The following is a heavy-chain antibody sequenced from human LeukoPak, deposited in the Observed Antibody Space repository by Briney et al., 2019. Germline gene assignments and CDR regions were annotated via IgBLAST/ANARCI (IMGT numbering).Heavy chain of an antibody. D-gene: IGHD6-19*01. CDR1: GFTFSSYE. V-gene: IGHV3-48*03. CDR3: ARDLSLSSGWYFGEYFQH. Sequence: GGSLRLSCAASGFTFSSYEMNWVRQAPGKGLEWVSYISSSGSTIYYADSVKGRFTISRDNSKNTLYLQMNSLRAEDTAVYYCARDLSLSSGWYFGEYFQHWGQGTLVTVSS. J-gene: IGHJ1*01. CDR2: ISSSGSTI.